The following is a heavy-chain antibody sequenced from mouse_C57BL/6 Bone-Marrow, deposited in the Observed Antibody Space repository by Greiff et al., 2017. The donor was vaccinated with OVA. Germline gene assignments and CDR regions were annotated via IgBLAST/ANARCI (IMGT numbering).Heavy chain of an antibody. CDR2: IDPENGDT. Sequence: EVQLKQSGAELVRPGASVKLSCTASGFNIKDDYMHWVKQRPEQGLEWIGWIDPENGDTEYASKFQGKATITADTSSNTAYLQLSSLTSEDTAVYYCTPYYYGSSPYAMDYWGQGTSVTVSS. J-gene: IGHJ4*01. V-gene: IGHV14-4*01. CDR3: TPYYYGSSPYAMDY. D-gene: IGHD1-1*01. CDR1: GFNIKDDY.